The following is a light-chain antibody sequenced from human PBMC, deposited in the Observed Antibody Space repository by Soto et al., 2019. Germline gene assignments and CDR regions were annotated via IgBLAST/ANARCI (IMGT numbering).Light chain of an antibody. J-gene: IGLJ3*02. Sequence: QSVLTQPPSASGTPGQRVTISCSGSSRNIGGYYVYWYQHLPGTAPKLLIYTDNQRPSGVPDRFSGSKSGTSASLAISGLRSEDEADYYCAAWDDSLSGWVFGEGTKLTVL. CDR1: SRNIGGYY. V-gene: IGLV1-47*02. CDR3: AAWDDSLSGWV. CDR2: TDN.